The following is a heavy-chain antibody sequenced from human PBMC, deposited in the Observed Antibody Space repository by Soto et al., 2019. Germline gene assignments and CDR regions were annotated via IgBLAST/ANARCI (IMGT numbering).Heavy chain of an antibody. V-gene: IGHV1-69*05. CDR2: VIPIFGTA. J-gene: IGHJ6*02. CDR3: ARLGSIYSSSPYYGMDV. D-gene: IGHD6-6*01. Sequence: QVQLVQSGAEVKKPGSSVKVSCKASGGTFSSYAISWVRQAPGQGLEWMGGVIPIFGTANYAQKFQGRVTITSDESTSTAYMELSSLRSEDTAVYYCARLGSIYSSSPYYGMDVWGQGTTVTVSS. CDR1: GGTFSSYA.